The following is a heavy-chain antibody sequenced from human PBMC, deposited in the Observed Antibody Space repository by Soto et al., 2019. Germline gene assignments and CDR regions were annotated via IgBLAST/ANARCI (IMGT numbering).Heavy chain of an antibody. D-gene: IGHD1-1*01. Sequence: PSETLSLTCIVSGTSVTDYFWNWIRKPPGKELEWIGFIHYTGSSLYNSSLKSRLSMSVDTSRNQFSLRLSSVTAADTAFYYCARRNEPLRAFDIWDQGTEVTVSS. CDR2: IHYTGSS. CDR3: ARRNEPLRAFDI. J-gene: IGHJ3*02. CDR1: GTSVTDYF. V-gene: IGHV4-59*02.